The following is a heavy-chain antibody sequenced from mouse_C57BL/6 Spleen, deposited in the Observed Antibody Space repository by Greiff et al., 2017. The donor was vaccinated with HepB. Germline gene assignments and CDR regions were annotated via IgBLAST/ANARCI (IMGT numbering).Heavy chain of an antibody. Sequence: VQLQQSGPELVKPGASVKISCKASGYTFTDYYMNWVKQSHGKSLEWIGDINPNNGGTSYNQKFKGKATLTVDKSSSTAYMELRSLTSEDSAVYYCARCPYYYGCSYAVDYWGQGTSVTVSS. J-gene: IGHJ4*01. CDR1: GYTFTDYY. D-gene: IGHD1-1*01. CDR3: ARCPYYYGCSYAVDY. CDR2: INPNNGGT. V-gene: IGHV1-26*01.